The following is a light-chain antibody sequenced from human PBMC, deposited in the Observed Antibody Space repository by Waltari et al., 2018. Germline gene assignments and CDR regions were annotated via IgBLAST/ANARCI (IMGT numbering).Light chain of an antibody. CDR2: DVS. CDR1: SSDVGGYNY. Sequence: QSALTQPRSVSGSPGQSVTISCTGTSSDVGGYNYVSWYQHHPGKAPKLMFYDVSTRPSGVPDRFSGSKSGNTASLTISGLLAEDEADYYCCSYAGSYTWVFGGGTKLTVL. J-gene: IGLJ3*02. V-gene: IGLV2-11*01. CDR3: CSYAGSYTWV.